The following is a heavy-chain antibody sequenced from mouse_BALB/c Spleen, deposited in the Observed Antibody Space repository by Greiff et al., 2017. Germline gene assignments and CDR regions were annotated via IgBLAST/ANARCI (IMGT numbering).Heavy chain of an antibody. D-gene: IGHD2-2*01. Sequence: EVMLVESGGGLVKPGGSLKLSCAASGFTFSSYAMSWVRQTPEKRLEWVATISSGGSYTYYPDSVKGRFTISRDNAKNTLYLQMSSLRSEDTAMYYCASYGYDDGYWGQGTTLTVSS. CDR1: GFTFSSYA. CDR2: ISSGGSYT. J-gene: IGHJ2*01. CDR3: ASYGYDDGY. V-gene: IGHV5-9-1*01.